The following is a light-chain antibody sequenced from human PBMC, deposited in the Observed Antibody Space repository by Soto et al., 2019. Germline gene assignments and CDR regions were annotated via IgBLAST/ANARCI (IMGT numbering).Light chain of an antibody. J-gene: IGKJ1*01. V-gene: IGKV2-28*01. CDR1: QSLLHSNGYNY. CDR3: MQALQTWT. CDR2: LGS. Sequence: DIVMTQSPLSLHVTPGETAYISCRSSQSLLHSNGYNYLDWYLQKPGQSPQLLIYLGSNRASGVPDRFSGSGSGTDFTLKISRVEAEDVGIYYCMQALQTWTFGQGTKV.